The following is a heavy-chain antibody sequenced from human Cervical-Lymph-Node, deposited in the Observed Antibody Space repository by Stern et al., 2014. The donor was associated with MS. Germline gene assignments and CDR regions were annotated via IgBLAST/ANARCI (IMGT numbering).Heavy chain of an antibody. J-gene: IGHJ4*02. Sequence: VQLVESGGGVVQSGRSLRLSCAASGFSFSNYAIHWVRQAPGKGLEWVAVISSDGNNKDYADSVKGRFTISRDNSKNTLYLQINSLSAEDTAIYYCASRSVYYASHYFDHWGQGTLVTVSS. CDR1: GFSFSNYA. CDR3: ASRSVYYASHYFDH. D-gene: IGHD3-16*01. CDR2: ISSDGNNK. V-gene: IGHV3-30*19.